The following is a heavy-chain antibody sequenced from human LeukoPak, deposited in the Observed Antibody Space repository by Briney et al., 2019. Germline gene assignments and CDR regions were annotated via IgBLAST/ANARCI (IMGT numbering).Heavy chain of an antibody. D-gene: IGHD5-24*01. CDR2: IHHTGTT. CDR3: ASVSVWELATHIGGSFDF. CDR1: GGLINRIEYY. J-gene: IGHJ4*02. Sequence: PSETLSLTCTVSGGLINRIEYYWGWVRQSPVKGLEWLGHIHHTGTTFYSPHLNNRLSVSVASSKNQFSLTLNSVTAADTAVYYCASVSVWELATHIGGSFDFWGRGILVTVSS. V-gene: IGHV4-30-4*01.